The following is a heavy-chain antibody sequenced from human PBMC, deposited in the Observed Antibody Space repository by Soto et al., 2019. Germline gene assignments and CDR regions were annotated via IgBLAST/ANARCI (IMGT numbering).Heavy chain of an antibody. J-gene: IGHJ4*02. CDR3: ARDRYSSGWYDLDY. CDR1: GFTFSRYG. D-gene: IGHD6-19*01. V-gene: IGHV3-33*01. CDR2: IWYDGSNK. Sequence: QVQLVESGGGVVQPGRSLRLYCAASGFTFSRYGMHWVRQAPGKGLEWVAVIWYDGSNKYYADSVKGRFTISRDNSKNTLYLQMNSLRAEDTAVHYCARDRYSSGWYDLDYWGQGTLVTVSS.